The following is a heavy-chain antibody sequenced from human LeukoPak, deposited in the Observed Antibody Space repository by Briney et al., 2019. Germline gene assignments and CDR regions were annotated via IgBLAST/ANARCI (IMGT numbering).Heavy chain of an antibody. V-gene: IGHV4-59*08. CDR2: IYYSGST. CDR3: ARRANYYYYGMDV. Sequence: SETLSLTCTVSGGSISSYYWSCIRQPPGKGLEWIGYIYYSGSTNYNPSLKSRVTISVDTSKNQFSLKLSSVTAADTAVYYCARRANYYYYGMDVWGQGTTVTVSS. J-gene: IGHJ6*02. CDR1: GGSISSYY.